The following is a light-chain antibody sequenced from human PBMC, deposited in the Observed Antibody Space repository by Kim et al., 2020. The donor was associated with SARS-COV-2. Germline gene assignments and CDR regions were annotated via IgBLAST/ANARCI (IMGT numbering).Light chain of an antibody. V-gene: IGKV1-39*01. Sequence: SVGDRVTITRRASQSIGDYLNWYQHRPGKAPKLLIHAASSLQSDVPSRFSGSGSGTDFTLTISGLQPEDFTTYFCQQSYSTPHITFGPGTRLEIK. CDR2: AAS. CDR1: QSIGDY. J-gene: IGKJ5*01. CDR3: QQSYSTPHIT.